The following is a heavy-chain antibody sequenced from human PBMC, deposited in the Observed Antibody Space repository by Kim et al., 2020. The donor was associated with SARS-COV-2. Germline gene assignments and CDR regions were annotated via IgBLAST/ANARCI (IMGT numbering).Heavy chain of an antibody. V-gene: IGHV1-24*01. J-gene: IGHJ6*03. CDR3: ATPPPGPGDYYYMDV. CDR2: FDPEDGET. Sequence: ASVKVSCKVSGYTLTELSMHWVRQAPGKGLEWMGGFDPEDGETIYAQKFQGRVTMTEDTSTDTAYMELSSLRSEDTAMYYCATPPPGPGDYYYMDVWGKGTTVTVSS. CDR1: GYTLTELS.